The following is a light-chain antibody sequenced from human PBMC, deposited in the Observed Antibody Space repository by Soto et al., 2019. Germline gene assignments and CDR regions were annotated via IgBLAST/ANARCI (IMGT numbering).Light chain of an antibody. Sequence: DIQMTQSPSTLSASVGDRVTITCRASQSISSWLAWYQQKPGKAPKLLIYDASSLESGVPSRFSGSGSGTEFTLTISSLQSEDFATYYCQQYYSYPPTFGQGTKVDIK. J-gene: IGKJ1*01. CDR2: DAS. V-gene: IGKV1-5*01. CDR3: QQYYSYPPT. CDR1: QSISSW.